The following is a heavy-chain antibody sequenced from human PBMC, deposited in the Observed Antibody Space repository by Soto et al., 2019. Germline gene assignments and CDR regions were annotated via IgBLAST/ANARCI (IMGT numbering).Heavy chain of an antibody. CDR3: ARDYYRFNSGYGFSMDV. D-gene: IGHD5-12*01. Sequence: QVQLVESGGGVVQPGRSLRLSCAASGFTFSSYAMHWVRQAPGKGLEWVAVISYDGSNKYYADSVKGRFTISRDNSKNTLYLQMNSLISEDTAVYYCARDYYRFNSGYGFSMDVLGQGTSVTVSS. J-gene: IGHJ6*02. CDR1: GFTFSSYA. CDR2: ISYDGSNK. V-gene: IGHV3-30-3*01.